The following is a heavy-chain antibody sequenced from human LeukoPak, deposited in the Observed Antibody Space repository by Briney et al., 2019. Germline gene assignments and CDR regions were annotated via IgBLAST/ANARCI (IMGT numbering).Heavy chain of an antibody. Sequence: GGSLRLSCAASGFTFSSYAMSWVRQAPGKGLEWVSSISSSSSYIYYADSVKGRFTISRDNAKNSLYLQMNSLRAEDTAVYYCARVWGIAVAGSSSVDYWGQGTLVTVSS. D-gene: IGHD6-19*01. CDR3: ARVWGIAVAGSSSVDY. V-gene: IGHV3-21*01. CDR1: GFTFSSYA. J-gene: IGHJ4*02. CDR2: ISSSSSYI.